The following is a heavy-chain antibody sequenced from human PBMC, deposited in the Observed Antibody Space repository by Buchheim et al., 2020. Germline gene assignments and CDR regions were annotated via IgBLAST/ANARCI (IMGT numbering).Heavy chain of an antibody. D-gene: IGHD2-15*01. CDR2: IRYRSTTI. Sequence: EVQLVESGGGLVQPGGSLRLSCAASGFTLNIYTMIWFRQAPGKGLEWVSNIRYRSTTIYYSESVKGRFTLSRDDAKNSLHFQMNSLRAEDTAVYYCVREDCSGGSCYHVYWGQGTL. J-gene: IGHJ4*02. V-gene: IGHV3-48*01. CDR3: VREDCSGGSCYHVY. CDR1: GFTLNIYT.